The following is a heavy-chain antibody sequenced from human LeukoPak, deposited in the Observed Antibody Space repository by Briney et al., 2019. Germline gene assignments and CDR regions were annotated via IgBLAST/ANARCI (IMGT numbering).Heavy chain of an antibody. D-gene: IGHD6-13*01. V-gene: IGHV4-30-4*01. CDR3: ARGDSSTWSFKI. CDR2: IYYSGST. CDR1: GGSISSGDYY. J-gene: IGHJ4*02. Sequence: SQTLSLTCTVSGGSISSGDYYWSWIRQPPGKGLEWIAYIYYSGSTSYNPSLKSRVTISVDTSKNQFSLKLNSVTAADTAVYYCARGDSSTWSFKIWGQRTLVTVSS.